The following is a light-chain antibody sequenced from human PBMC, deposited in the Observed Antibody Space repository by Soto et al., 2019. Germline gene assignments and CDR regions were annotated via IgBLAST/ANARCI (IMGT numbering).Light chain of an antibody. CDR1: QGISSY. Sequence: AIRMTQSPSSFSASTGDRVTITCRASQGISSYLAWYQQKPGKAPKLLIYAASTLQSGVPSRFSGSGSGTDFTLTISCLQSEDFAIYYCQQYYSYSYTFGHGTKLEIK. CDR2: AAS. J-gene: IGKJ2*01. V-gene: IGKV1-8*01. CDR3: QQYYSYSYT.